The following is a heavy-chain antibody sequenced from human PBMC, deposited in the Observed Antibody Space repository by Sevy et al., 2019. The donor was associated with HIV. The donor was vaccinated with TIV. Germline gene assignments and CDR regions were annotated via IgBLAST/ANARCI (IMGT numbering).Heavy chain of an antibody. V-gene: IGHV4-59*01. J-gene: IGHJ4*02. Sequence: SETLSLTCTVSGGSISNYFWSWIRQPPGKGLEWIGYIYYSGSTNYNPSLKSRVTTLVDTSKNQFSLKLRAVTAADTAVYYCARESIGAVGDFDYWGQGTLVTVSS. D-gene: IGHD6-13*01. CDR2: IYYSGST. CDR1: GGSISNYF. CDR3: ARESIGAVGDFDY.